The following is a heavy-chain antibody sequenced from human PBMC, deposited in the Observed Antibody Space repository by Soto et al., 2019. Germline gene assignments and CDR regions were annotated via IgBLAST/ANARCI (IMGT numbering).Heavy chain of an antibody. CDR1: GDSISKNTYY. CDR3: ASPTGYSSSWSWGGWFDP. V-gene: IGHV4-39*01. CDR2: IYYSGNS. Sequence: PSETLSLTCTVSGDSISKNTYYWGWVRQPPGEALEWIGSIYYSGNSYYNPSLKSRVTISVDSSKNQFSLKLSSVTAADTAMYYFASPTGYSSSWSWGGWFDPWGQGTLVTVSS. D-gene: IGHD6-13*01. J-gene: IGHJ5*02.